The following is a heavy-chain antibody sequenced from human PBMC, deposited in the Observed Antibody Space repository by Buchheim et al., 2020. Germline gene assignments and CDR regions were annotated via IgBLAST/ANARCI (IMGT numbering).Heavy chain of an antibody. Sequence: QVHLVESGGALVKPGGSLRLSCAASGFTFSDSYMSWIRQAPGKGLEWVSYISSSGNTIYSADSVKGRFTISRDNAKNSLYLQMNSLSAEDTAVYYCAKDLISGYWGQGTL. D-gene: IGHD3-10*01. CDR2: ISSSGNTI. CDR1: GFTFSDSY. CDR3: AKDLISGY. V-gene: IGHV3-11*01. J-gene: IGHJ4*02.